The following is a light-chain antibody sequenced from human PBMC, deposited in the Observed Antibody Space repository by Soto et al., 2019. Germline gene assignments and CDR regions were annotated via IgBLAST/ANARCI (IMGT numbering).Light chain of an antibody. V-gene: IGLV2-14*01. CDR3: NSYTSRTPLV. CDR1: SSDVGGYNY. CDR2: DVS. J-gene: IGLJ1*01. Sequence: QSALTQPASVSGSPGQSITISCTGTSSDVGGYNYVSWYQQYPGKAPKLMIYDVSNRPSGVSNRFSGSKSGNTASLTISGLQAEDEADYYCNSYTSRTPLVFGTGTKVTVL.